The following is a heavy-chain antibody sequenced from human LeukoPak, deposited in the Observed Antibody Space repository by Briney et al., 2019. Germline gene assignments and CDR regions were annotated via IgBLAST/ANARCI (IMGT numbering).Heavy chain of an antibody. J-gene: IGHJ6*02. CDR2: MNPNTGAT. D-gene: IGHD5-24*01. CDR3: ARGGDGYNLMSYGMDV. CDR1: GYTFTSYD. Sequence: ASVKVSCKASGYTFTSYDINWVRQATGQGLEWMGWMNPNTGATGYAQGFQGRVTLTRNTFISAAYMELNSLTSDDTAVYYRARGGDGYNLMSYGMDVWGQGTTVTVSS. V-gene: IGHV1-8*01.